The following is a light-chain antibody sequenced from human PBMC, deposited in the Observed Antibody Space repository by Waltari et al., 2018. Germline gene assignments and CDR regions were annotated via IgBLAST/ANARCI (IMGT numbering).Light chain of an antibody. CDR1: QSISNY. CDR2: GAS. V-gene: IGKV1-39*01. Sequence: IQMTQSPTSLSASVGDRVTITCRTNQSISNYLNWYQQKPGRAPKLLIYGASTLKAGVPSRFSGSGSDKDFTLTIRSLQTEDFATYYCQQSYSNMYTFGQGTK. J-gene: IGKJ2*01. CDR3: QQSYSNMYT.